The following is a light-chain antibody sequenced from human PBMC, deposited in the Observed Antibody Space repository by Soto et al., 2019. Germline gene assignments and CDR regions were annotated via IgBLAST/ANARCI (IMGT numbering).Light chain of an antibody. CDR2: GAS. CDR1: QSVSSSY. V-gene: IGKV3-20*01. Sequence: EIVMTQSPGTLSLSPGERATLSCRASQSVSSSYLAWSQQKPGQAPRLLIYGASSRATGIPDRFSRGGSGTDFTLTISRLEPEDFAVYYCQQYGSSPWTFGQGTKVDNK. CDR3: QQYGSSPWT. J-gene: IGKJ1*01.